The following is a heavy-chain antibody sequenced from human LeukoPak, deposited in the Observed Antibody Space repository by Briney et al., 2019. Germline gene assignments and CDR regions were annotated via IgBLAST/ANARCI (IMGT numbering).Heavy chain of an antibody. CDR1: GYTFSTYG. CDR2: ISAYKGNA. D-gene: IGHD3-10*01. Sequence: ASVKVSCKASGYTFSTYGISWVRQAPGQGLEWMGWISAYKGNAYYAQKLQGRVTMTTDTSTSTAYMELRSLRSDDTAIYYCARDLYYYGSGSYYDVFDVWGQGTMVTVSS. CDR3: ARDLYYYGSGSYYDVFDV. J-gene: IGHJ3*01. V-gene: IGHV1-18*01.